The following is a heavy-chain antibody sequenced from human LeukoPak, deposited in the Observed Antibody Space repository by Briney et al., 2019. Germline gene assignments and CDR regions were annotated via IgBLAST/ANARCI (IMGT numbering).Heavy chain of an antibody. Sequence: GGSLRLSCAASGFTFSSYAMHWVRQAPGKGLEWVAVISYDGSNKYYADSVKGRFTISRDNSKTTLYLQMNSLRAEDTAVYYCASQVGATSFDIWGQGTMVTVSS. D-gene: IGHD1-26*01. CDR1: GFTFSSYA. J-gene: IGHJ3*02. CDR2: ISYDGSNK. V-gene: IGHV3-30-3*01. CDR3: ASQVGATSFDI.